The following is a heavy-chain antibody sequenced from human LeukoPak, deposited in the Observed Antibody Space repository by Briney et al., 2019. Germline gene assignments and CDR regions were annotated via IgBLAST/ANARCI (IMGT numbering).Heavy chain of an antibody. D-gene: IGHD1-26*01. CDR2: FSAYNGNT. Sequence: ASVKVSCKASGSTFTSYGISWVREAPGQGLEWVGWFSAYNGNTNYAQKLQGRVTMTTDTSTRTTYMQRRRLRSDATPVYYFAREGQLLPHDFDIWGQGTMVTVSS. J-gene: IGHJ3*02. CDR3: AREGQLLPHDFDI. CDR1: GSTFTSYG. V-gene: IGHV1-18*01.